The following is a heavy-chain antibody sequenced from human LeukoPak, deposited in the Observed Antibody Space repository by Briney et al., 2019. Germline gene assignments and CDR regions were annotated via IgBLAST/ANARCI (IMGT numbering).Heavy chain of an antibody. V-gene: IGHV1-24*01. J-gene: IGHJ3*02. CDR3: ATRRSIAVAGPGAFDI. Sequence: ASVKVSCKVSGYTLTELSMHWVRQAPGKGLELMGGFDPEDGETIYARKFQGRVTMTEDTSTDTAYMELSSLRSEDTAVYYCATRRSIAVAGPGAFDIWGQGTMVTVSS. D-gene: IGHD6-19*01. CDR2: FDPEDGET. CDR1: GYTLTELS.